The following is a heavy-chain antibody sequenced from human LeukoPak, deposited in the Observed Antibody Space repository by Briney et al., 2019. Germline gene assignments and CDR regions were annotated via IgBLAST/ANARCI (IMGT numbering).Heavy chain of an antibody. J-gene: IGHJ4*02. CDR2: ISSSSSYI. CDR3: ARDSIGDY. CDR1: GFTFSNYA. V-gene: IGHV3-21*01. Sequence: GGSLRLSCAASGFTFSNYAMTWVRQAPGKGLEWVSSISSSSSYIYYADSVKGRFTISRDNAKNSLYLQMNSLRAEDTAVYYCARDSIGDYWGQGTLVTVSS. D-gene: IGHD3-10*01.